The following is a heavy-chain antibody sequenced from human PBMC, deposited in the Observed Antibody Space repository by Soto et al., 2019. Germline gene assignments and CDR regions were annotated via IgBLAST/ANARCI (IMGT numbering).Heavy chain of an antibody. Sequence: KASETLSLTCAVYGGSFSGYYWSWIRQPPGKGLEWIGEINHSGSTNYNPSLKSRVTISVDTSKNQFSLKLSSVTAADTAVYYCARGQGGIAAAGTRYNWFDPWGQGTLVTVSS. J-gene: IGHJ5*02. CDR3: ARGQGGIAAAGTRYNWFDP. CDR2: INHSGST. D-gene: IGHD6-13*01. CDR1: GGSFSGYY. V-gene: IGHV4-34*01.